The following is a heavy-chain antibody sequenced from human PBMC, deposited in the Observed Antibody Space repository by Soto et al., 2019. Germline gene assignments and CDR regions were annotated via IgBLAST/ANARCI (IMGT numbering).Heavy chain of an antibody. Sequence: GASVKVSCKASGYTFSSYAISWVRQAPGQGLEWMGGIIPIFGTANYAQKFQGRVTITADESTSTAYMELGSLRSEDTAVYYCARRGGYTNFDYWGQGTLVTVSS. J-gene: IGHJ4*02. CDR3: ARRGGYTNFDY. V-gene: IGHV1-69*13. D-gene: IGHD5-18*01. CDR2: IIPIFGTA. CDR1: GYTFSSYA.